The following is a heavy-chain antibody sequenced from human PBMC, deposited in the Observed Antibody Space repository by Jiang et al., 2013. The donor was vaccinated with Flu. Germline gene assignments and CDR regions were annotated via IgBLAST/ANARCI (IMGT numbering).Heavy chain of an antibody. D-gene: IGHD3-10*01. V-gene: IGHV3-33*01. CDR2: IWYDGSNK. J-gene: IGHJ5*02. Sequence: QLVESGGGVVQPGRSLRLSCAASGFTFSSYGMHWVRQAPGKGLEWVAVIWYDGSNKYYADSVKGRFTISRDNSKNTLYLQMNSLRAEDTAVYYCARELLWFGEHWFDPWGQGTLVTVSS. CDR3: ARELLWFGEHWFDP. CDR1: GFTFSSYG.